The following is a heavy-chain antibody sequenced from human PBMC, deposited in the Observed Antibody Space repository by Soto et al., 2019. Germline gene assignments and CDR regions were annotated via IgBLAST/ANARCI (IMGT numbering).Heavy chain of an antibody. D-gene: IGHD1-7*01. CDR3: AKAPTGNYVIGH. CDR2: ISGSGGSK. CDR1: GFTFSSYA. Sequence: EVQLLESGGGLVQPGGSLRLSCAASGFTFSSYAMSWVRQAPGKGLEWVSAISGSGGSKYYADSVKGRFTIARDNSKNTLYLKMNSLRAEDTAVYYCAKAPTGNYVIGHWGQGTLVTVSS. J-gene: IGHJ4*02. V-gene: IGHV3-23*01.